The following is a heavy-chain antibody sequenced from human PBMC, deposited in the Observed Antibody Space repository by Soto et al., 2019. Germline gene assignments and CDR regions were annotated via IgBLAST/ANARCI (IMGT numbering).Heavy chain of an antibody. J-gene: IGHJ6*02. CDR3: ASPTSDSSGYYAPYYSYYGVDV. Sequence: QVQLVESGGGVVQPGRSLRLSCAASGFTFSSYAMHWVRQAPGKGLEWVALISYDGSNEYYADSVKGRFTISRDNSKNTRYLQMNSLRAEDTAMYYCASPTSDSSGYYAPYYSYYGVDVWGQGTTVTVSS. CDR2: ISYDGSNE. CDR1: GFTFSSYA. V-gene: IGHV3-30-3*01. D-gene: IGHD3-22*01.